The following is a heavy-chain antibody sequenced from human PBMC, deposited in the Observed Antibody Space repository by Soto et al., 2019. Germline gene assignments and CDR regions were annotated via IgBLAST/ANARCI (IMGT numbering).Heavy chain of an antibody. D-gene: IGHD3-10*01. J-gene: IGHJ5*02. CDR1: GGSISSGDYY. CDR3: ARDPGSGSYYGWFDP. CDR2: IYYSGST. V-gene: IGHV4-61*08. Sequence: PSETLSLTCTVSGGSISSGDYYWSWIRQPPGKGLEWIGYIYYSGSTNYNPSLKSRVTISVDTSKNQFSLKLCSVTAAVTAVYYCARDPGSGSYYGWFDPWGQGTLVTVSS.